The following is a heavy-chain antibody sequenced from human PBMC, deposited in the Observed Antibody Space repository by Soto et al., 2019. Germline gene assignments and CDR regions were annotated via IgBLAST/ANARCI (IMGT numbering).Heavy chain of an antibody. CDR2: INAGNGNT. V-gene: IGHV1-3*01. J-gene: IGHJ5*02. D-gene: IGHD3-22*01. CDR3: ARAYYYDSTVRWFDP. CDR1: GYTFTSYA. Sequence: ASVKVSCKASGYTFTSYAMHWVRQAPGQRLEWMGWINAGNGNTKYSQKFQGRVTITRDTSASTAYMELSSLRSEDTAVYYCARAYYYDSTVRWFDPWGQGTLVTVSS.